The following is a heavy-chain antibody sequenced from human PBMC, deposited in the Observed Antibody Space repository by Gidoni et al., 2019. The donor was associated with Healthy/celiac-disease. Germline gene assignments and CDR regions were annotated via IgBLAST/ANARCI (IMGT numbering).Heavy chain of an antibody. CDR3: ARHGSTVTSSLGY. D-gene: IGHD4-17*01. J-gene: IGHJ4*02. V-gene: IGHV4-39*01. Sequence: YNPSLKSRVTISVDTSKNQFSLKLSSVTAADTAVYYCARHGSTVTSSLGYWGQGTLVTVSS.